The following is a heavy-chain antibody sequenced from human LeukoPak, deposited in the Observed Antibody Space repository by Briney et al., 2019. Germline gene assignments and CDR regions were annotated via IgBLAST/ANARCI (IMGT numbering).Heavy chain of an antibody. CDR2: IRNTGDRT. J-gene: IGHJ4*02. V-gene: IGHV3-23*01. Sequence: GGSLRLSCVTSGFAFKDYDMNWVRQAPGKGLEWVSAIRNTGDRTYYAESVKGRFSISRDNSKNTVYLEMNSLRAEDTAVYYCAREESGRGTYYDLHWGQGTLVTVSS. CDR3: AREESGRGTYYDLH. D-gene: IGHD3-16*01. CDR1: GFAFKDYD.